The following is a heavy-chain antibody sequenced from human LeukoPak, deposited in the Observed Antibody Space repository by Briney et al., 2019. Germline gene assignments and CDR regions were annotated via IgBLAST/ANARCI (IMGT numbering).Heavy chain of an antibody. CDR1: GGSFSAYY. CDR2: IYYSGST. D-gene: IGHD5-18*01. V-gene: IGHV4-59*01. J-gene: IGHJ6*03. Sequence: SETLSLTCAVYGGSFSAYYWSWIRQPPGKGLEWIGYIYYSGSTNYNPSLKSRVTISVDTSKNQFSLKLSSVTAADTAVYYCARGYSYGSGAYYYYYYMDVWGKGTTVTVSS. CDR3: ARGYSYGSGAYYYYYYMDV.